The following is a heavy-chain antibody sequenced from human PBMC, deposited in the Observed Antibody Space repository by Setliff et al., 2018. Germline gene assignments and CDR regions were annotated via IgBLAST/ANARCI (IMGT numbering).Heavy chain of an antibody. J-gene: IGHJ4*03. Sequence: PGGSLRLSCAASGLRFSGSWMAWVRQAPGQGLEWVADISEDGSGNLYSDSVRGRFTISRDNARNLLFLQMNSLTVEDTGVYYCARDPEGGEFDIWGRGTLVTSPQ. D-gene: IGHD2-21*01. CDR1: GLRFSGSW. CDR2: ISEDGSGN. V-gene: IGHV3-7*01. CDR3: ARDPEGGEFDI.